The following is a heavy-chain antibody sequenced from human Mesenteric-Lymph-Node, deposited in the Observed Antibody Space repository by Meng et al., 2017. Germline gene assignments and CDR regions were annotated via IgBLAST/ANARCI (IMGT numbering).Heavy chain of an antibody. V-gene: IGHV3-33*01. D-gene: IGHD5-12*01. CDR2: IWYDGSNK. CDR3: ARDADIVATILNY. J-gene: IGHJ4*02. Sequence: VQLGWSGGGVVQPGGSLRLSCAASGFTFNIYGMHWVRQAPGKGLEWVAVIWYDGSNKYYADSVKGRFTVSRDNSKNTVYLEMNSLRAEDTAVYYCARDADIVATILNYWGQGTLVTVAS. CDR1: GFTFNIYG.